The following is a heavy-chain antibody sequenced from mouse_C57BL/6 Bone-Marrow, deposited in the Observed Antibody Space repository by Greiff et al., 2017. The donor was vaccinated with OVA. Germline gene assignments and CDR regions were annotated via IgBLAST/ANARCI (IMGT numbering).Heavy chain of an antibody. CDR3: AGDPTTVGAHWYFDV. D-gene: IGHD1-1*01. Sequence: EVKLVESGPSLVRPSQTLSLTCTVTGFSINSDCYWIWIRQFPGNKLEYIGYTFYSGITYYNPSLESRTYITRDTSKNQFSLKLSSVTTEDTATYYGAGDPTTVGAHWYFDVWGTGTTVTVSS. V-gene: IGHV3-3*01. CDR2: TFYSGIT. J-gene: IGHJ1*03. CDR1: GFSINSDCY.